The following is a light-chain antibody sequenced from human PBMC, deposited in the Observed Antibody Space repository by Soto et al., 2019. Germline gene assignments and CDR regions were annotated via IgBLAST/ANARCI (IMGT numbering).Light chain of an antibody. V-gene: IGKV1-33*01. Sequence: DIQMTQSPSSLSASVGDRVTITCQASQDIRNYLNLYQQKPGKAPKLLIYDASNLETGVPSRFSGSGSGTDYTFTISSLQPEDIATYYCQHYDDIPRTFGPGTKVDIK. CDR2: DAS. CDR1: QDIRNY. J-gene: IGKJ3*01. CDR3: QHYDDIPRT.